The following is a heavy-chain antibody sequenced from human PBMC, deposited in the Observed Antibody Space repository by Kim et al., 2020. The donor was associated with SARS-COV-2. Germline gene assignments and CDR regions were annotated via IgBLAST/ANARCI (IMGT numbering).Heavy chain of an antibody. Sequence: GGSLRLSCAASGFTFSGSAMHWVRQASGKGLEWVGRIRSKANSYATAYAASVKGRFTISRDDSKNTAYLQMNSLKTEDTAVYYCTTWAPEYSGSYRFDPWGQGTLVTVSS. J-gene: IGHJ5*02. CDR3: TTWAPEYSGSYRFDP. V-gene: IGHV3-73*01. D-gene: IGHD1-26*01. CDR1: GFTFSGSA. CDR2: IRSKANSYAT.